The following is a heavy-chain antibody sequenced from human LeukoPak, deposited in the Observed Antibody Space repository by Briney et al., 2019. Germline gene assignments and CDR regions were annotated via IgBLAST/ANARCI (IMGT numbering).Heavy chain of an antibody. D-gene: IGHD4-17*01. CDR1: GFTFSSYA. Sequence: PGGSLRLSCSASGFTFSSYAMHWVRQAPGKGLEYVSAVSSNGGSTYYADSVKGRFTISRDNSKNTLYLQMNSLRAEDTAVYYCAKDQYGEAFDIWGPGTMVTASS. J-gene: IGHJ3*02. CDR3: AKDQYGEAFDI. V-gene: IGHV3-64*04. CDR2: VSSNGGST.